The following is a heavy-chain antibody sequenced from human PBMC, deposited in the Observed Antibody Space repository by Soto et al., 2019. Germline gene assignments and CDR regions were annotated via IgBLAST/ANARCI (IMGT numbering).Heavy chain of an antibody. Sequence: ASVKVSCKASGYAFTSYAMHWVRQAPGQRLKWMGWINAGNGNTKYSQKFQGRVTITRDTSASTAYMELSSLRSEDTAVYYCARPGIAAALDYWGQGTLVTVSS. V-gene: IGHV1-3*01. J-gene: IGHJ4*02. D-gene: IGHD6-13*01. CDR2: INAGNGNT. CDR1: GYAFTSYA. CDR3: ARPGIAAALDY.